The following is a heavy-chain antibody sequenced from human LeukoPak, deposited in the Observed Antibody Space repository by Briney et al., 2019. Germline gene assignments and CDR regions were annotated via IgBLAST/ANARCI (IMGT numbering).Heavy chain of an antibody. D-gene: IGHD5-24*01. J-gene: IGHJ4*02. CDR2: ISAYNGNT. CDR3: ARWEDGYIRSFDY. CDR1: GGTFSSYA. Sequence: ASVKVSCKASGGTFSSYAISWVRQAPGQGLEWMGWISAYNGNTNYAQKLQGRVTMTTDTSTSTAYLELRSLRSDDKAVYYCARWEDGYIRSFDYWGQGTVVSVSS. V-gene: IGHV1-18*01.